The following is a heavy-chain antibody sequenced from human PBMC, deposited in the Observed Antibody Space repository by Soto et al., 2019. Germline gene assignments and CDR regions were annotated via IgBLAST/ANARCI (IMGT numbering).Heavy chain of an antibody. V-gene: IGHV6-1*01. D-gene: IGHD3-22*01. CDR2: TYYRSKWYN. CDR1: GDSVSGNNAA. Sequence: SHTLSLTCAISGDSVSGNNAAWNWIMQSPSRGLEWLGRTYYRSKWYNHYAVSVKSRITVNPDTSKNQFSLQLNSVTPEGTAVYYCARSGPGGYIDYWGQRTLVTVSS. CDR3: ARSGPGGYIDY. J-gene: IGHJ4*02.